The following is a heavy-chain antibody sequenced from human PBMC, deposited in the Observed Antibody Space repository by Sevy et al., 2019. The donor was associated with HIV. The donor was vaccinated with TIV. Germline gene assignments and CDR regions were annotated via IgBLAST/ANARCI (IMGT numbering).Heavy chain of an antibody. CDR3: ARGKQLVPGAFDI. V-gene: IGHV3-33*01. CDR2: IWYDGSNK. D-gene: IGHD6-6*01. J-gene: IGHJ3*02. Sequence: GGCLRLSCAASGFTFSSYGMHWVRQAPGKGLEWVVVIWYDGSNKYYADSVKGRFTISRDNSKNTLYLQMNSLRAEDTAVYYCARGKQLVPGAFDIWGQGTMVTVSS. CDR1: GFTFSSYG.